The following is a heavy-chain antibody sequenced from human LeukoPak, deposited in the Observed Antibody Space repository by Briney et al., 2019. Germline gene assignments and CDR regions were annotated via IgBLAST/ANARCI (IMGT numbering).Heavy chain of an antibody. D-gene: IGHD3-22*01. CDR2: ISWNSGSI. CDR1: GFTFDDYA. V-gene: IGHV3-9*03. Sequence: PGRSLRLSCAASGFTFDDYAMHWVRQAPGKGLEWVSGISWNSGSIGYADSVKGRFTISRDNSKDTLYLQMGSLRAEDMAVYYCAREYYYDSSGYPAPFDPWGQGTLVTVSS. CDR3: AREYYYDSSGYPAPFDP. J-gene: IGHJ5*02.